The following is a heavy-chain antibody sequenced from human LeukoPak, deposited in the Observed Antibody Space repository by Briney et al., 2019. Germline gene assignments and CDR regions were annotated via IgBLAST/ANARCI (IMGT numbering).Heavy chain of an antibody. CDR1: GGSISSGDYY. CDR3: ARGYIVVVPAATADDAFDI. Sequence: SETLSLTCTASGGSISSGDYYWSWIRQPPGKGLEWIGYIYYSGSTYYNPSLKSRVTISVDTSKNQFSLKLSSVTAADTAVYYCARGYIVVVPAATADDAFDIWGQGTMVTVSS. CDR2: IYYSGST. V-gene: IGHV4-30-4*01. J-gene: IGHJ3*02. D-gene: IGHD2-2*01.